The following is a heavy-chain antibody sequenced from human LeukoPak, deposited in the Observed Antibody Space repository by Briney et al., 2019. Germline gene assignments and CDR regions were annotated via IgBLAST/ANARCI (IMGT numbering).Heavy chain of an antibody. CDR1: GFTFSSYA. CDR2: ISYDGSNK. D-gene: IGHD3-10*01. J-gene: IGHJ4*02. V-gene: IGHV3-30*04. CDR3: ARDQGSLFGELLYYFDY. Sequence: GRSLRLSCAASGFTFSSYAMHWVRQAPGKGLERVAVISYDGSNKYYADSVKGRFTISRDNSKNTLYLQMNSLRAEDTAVYYCARDQGSLFGELLYYFDYWGQGTLVTVSS.